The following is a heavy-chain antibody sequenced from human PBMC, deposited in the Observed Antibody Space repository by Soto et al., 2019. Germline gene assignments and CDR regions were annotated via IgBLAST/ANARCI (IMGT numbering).Heavy chain of an antibody. V-gene: IGHV3-33*01. CDR1: GFTFSSYG. Sequence: QPGGSLRLSCAASGFTFSSYGMHWVRQAPGKGLEWVAVIWYDGSNKYYADSVKGRFTISRDNSKNTLYLQMNSLRAEDTAVYYCARIRVPAAIINYYYGMDVWGQGTTVTVSS. CDR2: IWYDGSNK. J-gene: IGHJ6*02. CDR3: ARIRVPAAIINYYYGMDV. D-gene: IGHD2-2*01.